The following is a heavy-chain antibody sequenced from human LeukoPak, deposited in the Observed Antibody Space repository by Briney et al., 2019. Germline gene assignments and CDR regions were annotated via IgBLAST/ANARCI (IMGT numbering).Heavy chain of an antibody. CDR3: AKLPTIYGVADSFDM. V-gene: IGHV3-23*01. Sequence: SGGPLRLSCAASGFTFSKYWMLWVRQAPGKGLEWVSIISDSGAKTDYADSVKGRFTISRDNSKNTLFLQLNRLRAEDTATYYCAKLPTIYGVADSFDMWGQGTAVIVSS. D-gene: IGHD3-3*01. CDR1: GFTFSKYW. J-gene: IGHJ3*02. CDR2: ISDSGAKT.